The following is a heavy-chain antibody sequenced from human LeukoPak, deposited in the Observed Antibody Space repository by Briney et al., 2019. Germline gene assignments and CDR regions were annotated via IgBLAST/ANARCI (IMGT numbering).Heavy chain of an antibody. CDR2: ISSSSSYI. Sequence: PGGSLRLSCAASGFTFSSYSMNWVRQAPGKGLEWVSSISSSSSYIYYADSVKGRFTISRDNAKNSLYLQMNSLRAEDTAVYYCARAGGASYSSGWYGFYYYGMDVWGQGTTVTVSS. V-gene: IGHV3-21*01. D-gene: IGHD6-19*01. J-gene: IGHJ6*02. CDR3: ARAGGASYSSGWYGFYYYGMDV. CDR1: GFTFSSYS.